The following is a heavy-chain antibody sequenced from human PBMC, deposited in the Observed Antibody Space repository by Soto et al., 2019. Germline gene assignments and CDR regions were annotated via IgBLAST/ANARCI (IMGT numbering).Heavy chain of an antibody. D-gene: IGHD2-8*01. Sequence: SETLSLTCAVYGGSFSGYYWSWIRQPPGKGLEWIGEINHSGSTNYNPSLKSRVTISVDTSKNQFSLKLSSVTAADTAVYYCARGGGHCTNGVCLFDYWGQGTLVTVSS. CDR2: INHSGST. V-gene: IGHV4-34*01. CDR3: ARGGGHCTNGVCLFDY. CDR1: GGSFSGYY. J-gene: IGHJ4*02.